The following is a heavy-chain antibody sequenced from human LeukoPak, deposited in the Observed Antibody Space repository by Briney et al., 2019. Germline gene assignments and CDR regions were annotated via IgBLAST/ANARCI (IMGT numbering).Heavy chain of an antibody. CDR1: GFTVSSNY. V-gene: IGHV3-66*01. D-gene: IGHD3-16*01. CDR2: IYTGGST. Sequence: GGSLRLSCAASGFTVSSNYMSWVRQAPGKGLEWVSLIYTGGSTYYADSVKGRFIISRDNSKNTVYLQMNSLRVEDTSVYYCAKGHNMITFGGAMSYWGQGTLVTVSS. J-gene: IGHJ4*02. CDR3: AKGHNMITFGGAMSY.